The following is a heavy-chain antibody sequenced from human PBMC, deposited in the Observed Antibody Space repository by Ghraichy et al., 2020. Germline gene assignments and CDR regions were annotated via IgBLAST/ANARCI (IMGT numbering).Heavy chain of an antibody. J-gene: IGHJ6*02. D-gene: IGHD3-3*01. CDR2: IYYSGST. V-gene: IGHV4-59*08. Sequence: SQTLSLTCTVSGGSISSYYWSWIRQPPGKGLEWIGYIYYSGSTNYNPSLKSRVTISVDTSKNQFSLELSSVTAADTAVYYCARHEGDFWSGTNYYYGMDVWGQGTTVTVSS. CDR3: ARHEGDFWSGTNYYYGMDV. CDR1: GGSISSYY.